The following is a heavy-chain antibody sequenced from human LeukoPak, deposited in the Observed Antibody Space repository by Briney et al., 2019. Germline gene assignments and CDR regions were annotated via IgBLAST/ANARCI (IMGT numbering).Heavy chain of an antibody. CDR1: RFTFSSYG. V-gene: IGHV3-33*01. Sequence: GGSLRLSCAASRFTFSSYGMHWVRQAPGKGLEWVAVIWFDGNNKYYADSVKGRFTISRDNSKNTLYLQMNSLRAEDTAVYYCARDRRTYGSGSYLTGFDYWGQGILVTVSS. J-gene: IGHJ4*02. CDR3: ARDRRTYGSGSYLTGFDY. CDR2: IWFDGNNK. D-gene: IGHD3-10*01.